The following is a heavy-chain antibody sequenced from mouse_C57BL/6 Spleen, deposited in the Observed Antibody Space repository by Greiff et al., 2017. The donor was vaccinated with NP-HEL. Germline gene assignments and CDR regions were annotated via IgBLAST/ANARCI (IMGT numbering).Heavy chain of an antibody. CDR3: ARPSTWAASYFDY. CDR2: IYPGDGDT. D-gene: IGHD4-1*01. J-gene: IGHJ2*01. Sequence: VQLQQSGPELVKPGASVKISCKASGYAFSSSWMNWVKQRPGKGLEWIGRIYPGDGDTNYNGKFKGKATLTADKSSSTAYMQLSSLTSEDSAVYFCARPSTWAASYFDYWGQCTTLTVSS. CDR1: GYAFSSSW. V-gene: IGHV1-82*01.